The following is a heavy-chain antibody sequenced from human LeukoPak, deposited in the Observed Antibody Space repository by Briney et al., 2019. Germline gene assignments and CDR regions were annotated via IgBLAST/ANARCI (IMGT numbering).Heavy chain of an antibody. D-gene: IGHD6-13*01. CDR3: ARHLKQQPHDY. CDR1: GGSIDRDYYY. J-gene: IGHJ4*02. Sequence: SETLSLTCSVSGGSIDRDYYYWAWIRQPPGKGLEWIGSIYYSGSTYYNPSLKSRVTMSVDRSESQFSLKLTSVTAADTAVYYCARHLKQQPHDYWGQGTLVTVSS. CDR2: IYYSGST. V-gene: IGHV4-39*01.